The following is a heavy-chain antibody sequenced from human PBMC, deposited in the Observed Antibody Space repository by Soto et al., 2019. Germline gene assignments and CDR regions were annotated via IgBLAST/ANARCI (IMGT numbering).Heavy chain of an antibody. Sequence: EVQLMESGGGLVQPGGSLRLSCAASGFTFSSYWMHWVRQAPGKGLVWVSRINSDGSSTTYAGSVKGRFTISRDNAKNTLYLQMNSLGAEDTAVYYCVRGEGGWETYWGQGTLVTVSS. J-gene: IGHJ4*02. CDR2: INSDGSST. CDR1: GFTFSSYW. D-gene: IGHD6-19*01. CDR3: VRGEGGWETY. V-gene: IGHV3-74*01.